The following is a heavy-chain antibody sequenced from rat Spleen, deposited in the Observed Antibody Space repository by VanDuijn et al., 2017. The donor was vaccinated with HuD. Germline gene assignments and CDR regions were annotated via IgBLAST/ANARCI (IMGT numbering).Heavy chain of an antibody. D-gene: IGHD1-6*01. J-gene: IGHJ2*01. Sequence: QVQLKESGPGLVQPSQTLSLTCTVSGFSLTSNGVSWVRQPPGKGLEWMGVMWNGGDTAYNSALKSRLSISRDTSKSQVFLKMSSLQTEDTATYYCARDRMDYRYYFDYWGQGVMVTVSS. V-gene: IGHV2-32*01. CDR2: MWNGGDT. CDR1: GFSLTSNG. CDR3: ARDRMDYRYYFDY.